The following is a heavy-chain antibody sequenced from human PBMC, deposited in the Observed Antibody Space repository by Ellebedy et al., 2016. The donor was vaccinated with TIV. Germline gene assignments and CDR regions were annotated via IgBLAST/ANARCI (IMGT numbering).Heavy chain of an antibody. D-gene: IGHD3-16*01. CDR1: GFTFSSYA. CDR3: VKAWGD. V-gene: IGHV3-64D*06. CDR2: ILTNGDST. Sequence: GESLKISCSASGFTFSSYAMHWVRQAPGKGLEYISVILTNGDSTYYANSVKGRFTISRDNYKHTLYLQMRSRRPEDTAVYYCVKAWGDWGQGTLVNVSS. J-gene: IGHJ4*02.